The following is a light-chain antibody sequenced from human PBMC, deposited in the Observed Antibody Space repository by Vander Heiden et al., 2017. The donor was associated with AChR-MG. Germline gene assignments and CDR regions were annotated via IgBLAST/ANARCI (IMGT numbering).Light chain of an antibody. CDR3: QQSYNMPRT. Sequence: DIQLTQSPSSLSASVGDRVTITCRTSQTISNFLNWYQQRPGKAPRLLIYAASSLQSGVPSRFSGSGSGTDFTLTISRLQVEDFATYYCQQSYNMPRTFGQGTKVEIK. J-gene: IGKJ1*01. CDR1: QTISNF. CDR2: AAS. V-gene: IGKV1-39*01.